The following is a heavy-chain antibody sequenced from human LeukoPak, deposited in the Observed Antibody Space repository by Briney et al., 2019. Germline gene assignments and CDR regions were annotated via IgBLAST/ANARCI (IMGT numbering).Heavy chain of an antibody. Sequence: GGSLRLSCAASGFTFSSYAMSWARQAPGKGLEWVSGISGSGGSTYYADPVEGRFTISRDNSKNTLYLQMNSLRAEDTAVYYCAKGIESSGSYYTGFDYWGQGTLVTVSS. D-gene: IGHD1-26*01. V-gene: IGHV3-23*01. CDR3: AKGIESSGSYYTGFDY. CDR1: GFTFSSYA. CDR2: ISGSGGST. J-gene: IGHJ4*02.